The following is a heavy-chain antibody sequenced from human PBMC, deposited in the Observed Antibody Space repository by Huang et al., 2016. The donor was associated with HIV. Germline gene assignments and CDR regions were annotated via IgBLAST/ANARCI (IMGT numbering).Heavy chain of an antibody. Sequence: QVQLQESGPGLVKPSQTLSLTCSVSGGSISSGNYYWSWIRQPAGTGLEWIGHIYTSGTTIYNSSLKSRVTISVATSKNQFSLKLSSVTAADTAVYYCARLTGYSTFDIWGHGTVVTVSS. CDR2: IYTSGTT. CDR1: GGSISSGNYY. V-gene: IGHV4-61*09. CDR3: ARLTGYSTFDI. J-gene: IGHJ3*02. D-gene: IGHD3-9*01.